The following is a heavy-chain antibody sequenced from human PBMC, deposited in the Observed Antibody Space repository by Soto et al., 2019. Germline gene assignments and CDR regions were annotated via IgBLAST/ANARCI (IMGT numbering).Heavy chain of an antibody. CDR3: AISTMTSNWYDP. CDR1: GDSISSRVYY. CDR2: FYYFGST. V-gene: IGHV4-39*01. D-gene: IGHD3-3*01. Sequence: QLQLQESGPGLVKPSQTLSLTCSVSGDSISSRVYYWGWIRQPPGKGLEWIGNFYYFGSTYYNPSRKSRVTISVDTSNNQLSLRLRSVTAADTAVYYCAISTMTSNWYDPWGQGTLVTVSS. J-gene: IGHJ5*02.